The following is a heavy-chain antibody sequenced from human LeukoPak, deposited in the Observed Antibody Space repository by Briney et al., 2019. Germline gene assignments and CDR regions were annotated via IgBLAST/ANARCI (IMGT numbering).Heavy chain of an antibody. V-gene: IGHV3-20*04. CDR3: TRGQHDVDY. D-gene: IGHD1-1*01. CDR1: GFSFDDYG. CDR2: INWRGTTT. Sequence: GGSLRLSCAASGFSFDDYGMSWVRQAPGKGLEWVSGINWRGTTTRYADSVKGRFTISRDNAKNSLYLQMNSLRAEDTALYYCTRGQHDVDYWGQGTLVTVSS. J-gene: IGHJ4*02.